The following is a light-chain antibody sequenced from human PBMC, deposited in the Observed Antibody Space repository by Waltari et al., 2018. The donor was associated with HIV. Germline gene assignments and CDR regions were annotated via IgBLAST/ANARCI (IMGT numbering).Light chain of an antibody. CDR3: LQDDSFPLI. Sequence: AIQMTQSPPSLSASVGDRVTITCRASQNIRRDLGWYQQKPGKAPKLLIYAASTLQTGVSSRFRGGGSGTEFTLTINGLQSEDSATYYCLQDDSFPLIFGPGTKVDLK. CDR2: AAS. J-gene: IGKJ3*01. CDR1: QNIRRD. V-gene: IGKV1-6*01.